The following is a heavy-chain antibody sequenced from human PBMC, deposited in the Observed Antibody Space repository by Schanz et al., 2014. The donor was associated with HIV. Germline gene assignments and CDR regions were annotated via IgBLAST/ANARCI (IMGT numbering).Heavy chain of an antibody. J-gene: IGHJ4*02. D-gene: IGHD2-2*01. V-gene: IGHV3-74*01. CDR3: AKSTWVDN. CDR2: ISSDGRTT. CDR1: GFTFSGYG. Sequence: EVQLVESGGALVQPGGSLRLSCVASGFTFSGYGLHWVRQAPGEGLVWVSRISSDGRTTIYADYVKGRFTISRDNSKNTLYLQMDSLRAEDTALYFCAKSTWVDNCGQGTLVTVSS.